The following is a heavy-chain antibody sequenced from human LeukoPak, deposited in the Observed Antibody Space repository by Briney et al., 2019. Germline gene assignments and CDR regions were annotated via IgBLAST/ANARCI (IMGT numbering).Heavy chain of an antibody. Sequence: SETLSLTCTVPGGSISSYYWSWIRQPPGKGLEWIGYIYTSGSTNYNPSLKSRVTISVDTSKNQFSLKLSSVTAADTAVYYCARLGESYFDYWGQGTLVTVSS. D-gene: IGHD2-21*01. CDR3: ARLGESYFDY. CDR2: IYTSGST. J-gene: IGHJ4*02. V-gene: IGHV4-4*09. CDR1: GGSISSYY.